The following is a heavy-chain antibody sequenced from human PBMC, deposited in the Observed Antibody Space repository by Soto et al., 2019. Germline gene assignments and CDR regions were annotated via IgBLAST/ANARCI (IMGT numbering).Heavy chain of an antibody. J-gene: IGHJ4*02. V-gene: IGHV4-59*01. D-gene: IGHD2-15*01. CDR2: IYYCGST. Sequence: QVQLQESGPGLVKPSETLSLTCTVSGASISSYYWSWVRQPPGKGLEWIGYIYYCGSTNYNPSLKSRVTISIDTSKNQFSLRLSSVTTADTAVYYCAIITAVAGYWGQGTLVTVSS. CDR3: AIITAVAGY. CDR1: GASISSYY.